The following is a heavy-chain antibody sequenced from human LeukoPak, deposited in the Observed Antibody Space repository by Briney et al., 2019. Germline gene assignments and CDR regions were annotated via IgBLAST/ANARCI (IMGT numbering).Heavy chain of an antibody. CDR2: INHSGST. CDR1: GGSFSGYY. CDR3: ARRRGYSGYGLNFDY. D-gene: IGHD5-12*01. J-gene: IGHJ4*02. V-gene: IGHV4-34*01. Sequence: AETLSLTCAVYGGSFSGYYWSWIRQPPGQGLEWIGEINHSGSTNYNPSLKSRVTISVDTSKNQFSLKLSSVTAADTAVYYCARRRGYSGYGLNFDYEGQVTLVTVSS.